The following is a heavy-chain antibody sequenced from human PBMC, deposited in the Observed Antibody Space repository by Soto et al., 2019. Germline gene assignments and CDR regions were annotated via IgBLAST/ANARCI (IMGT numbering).Heavy chain of an antibody. D-gene: IGHD6-19*01. CDR3: ARTIASGWRDAFDI. CDR1: GYSFTSYW. Sequence: GESLKISCKGSGYSFTSYWIGWVRQMPGKGLEWMGIIYPGDSDTRYSPSFQGQVTISTDKSITTAYLQWSSLKASDTALYYCARTIASGWRDAFDIWGQGTMVTVSS. J-gene: IGHJ3*02. V-gene: IGHV5-51*01. CDR2: IYPGDSDT.